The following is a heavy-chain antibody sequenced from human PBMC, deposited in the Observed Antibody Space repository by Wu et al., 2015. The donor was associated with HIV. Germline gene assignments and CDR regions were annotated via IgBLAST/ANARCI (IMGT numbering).Heavy chain of an antibody. D-gene: IGHD3-22*01. Sequence: QVRLVQSGAEVKKPGSSVKVSCKASGGTFSSFALSWVRQAPGQGLEWVGGIIPLFDTSQSAQKFQGRVTITADASTSTAYMELSSLRSEDTAIYYCARGHYYDSSSSPMYWGPGTRVTVSS. V-gene: IGHV1-69*12. CDR3: ARGHYYDSSSSPMY. J-gene: IGHJ4*02. CDR2: IIPLFDTS. CDR1: GGTFSSFA.